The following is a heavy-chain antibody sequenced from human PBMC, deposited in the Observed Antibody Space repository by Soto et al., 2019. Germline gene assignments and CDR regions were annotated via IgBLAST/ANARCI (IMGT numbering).Heavy chain of an antibody. V-gene: IGHV4-4*02. D-gene: IGHD6-13*01. Sequence: SETLSLTCVVSGDSISSSYWWSWVRQPPGKGLEWIGEIFYSGSTNYNPSLKSRVTMSLDKSKNQFSLKLSSVTAADTAVYYCARHIAAAGMGYFDYWGQGTLVTVSS. J-gene: IGHJ4*02. CDR1: GDSISSSYW. CDR3: ARHIAAAGMGYFDY. CDR2: IFYSGST.